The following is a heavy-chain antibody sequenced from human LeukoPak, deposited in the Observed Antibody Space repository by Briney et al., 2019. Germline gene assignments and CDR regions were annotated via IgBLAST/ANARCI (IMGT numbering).Heavy chain of an antibody. CDR2: INTDGSRI. V-gene: IGHV3-74*01. Sequence: GGSLRLSCAAPGFTFSNYWMHWVRQAPGKGLVWVSRINTDGSRITYADSVKGRFTISRDNAMNTVYLQMNSLRAEDTAVYYCARVLSGSWDWFDPWGQGTLVTVSS. J-gene: IGHJ5*02. D-gene: IGHD3-22*01. CDR1: GFTFSNYW. CDR3: ARVLSGSWDWFDP.